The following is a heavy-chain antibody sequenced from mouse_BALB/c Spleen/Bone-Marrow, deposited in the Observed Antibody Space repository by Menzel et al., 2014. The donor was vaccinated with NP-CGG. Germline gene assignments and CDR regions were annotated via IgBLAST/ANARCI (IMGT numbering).Heavy chain of an antibody. CDR3: ARELGRCYFDV. J-gene: IGHJ1*01. CDR1: GYAFTNYL. Sequence: QVHVKQSGAELVRPGTSVKVSRKASGYAFTNYLIEWVKQRPGQGLEWIGVINPGSGGTNYNEKFKGKATQAADKSSSTAYIQISSLTSDDSAVYFCARELGRCYFDVWGAGTTVTVSS. D-gene: IGHD4-1*01. V-gene: IGHV1-54*01. CDR2: INPGSGGT.